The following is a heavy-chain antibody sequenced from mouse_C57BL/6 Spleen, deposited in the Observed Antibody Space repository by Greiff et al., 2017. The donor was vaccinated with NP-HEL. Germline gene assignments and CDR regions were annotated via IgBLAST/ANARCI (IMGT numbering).Heavy chain of an antibody. CDR3: ARELGEPAFDY. V-gene: IGHV5-4*03. D-gene: IGHD4-1*01. J-gene: IGHJ2*01. Sequence: DVKLVESGGGLVKPGGSLKLSCAASGFTFSSYAMSWVRQTPEKRLEWVATISDGGSYTYYPDNVKGRFTISRDNAKNNLYLQMSHLKSEDTAMYYCARELGEPAFDYWGQGTTLTVSS. CDR1: GFTFSSYA. CDR2: ISDGGSYT.